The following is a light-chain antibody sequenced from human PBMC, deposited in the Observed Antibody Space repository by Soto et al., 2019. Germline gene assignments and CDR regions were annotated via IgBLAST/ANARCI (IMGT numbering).Light chain of an antibody. CDR2: DAS. CDR3: QQRSNWPWT. V-gene: IGKV3-11*01. Sequence: EIVLTQSPVTLSVSPGERVTLSCRASQRLSSNLAWYQQRPGQAPRLLIYDASNRATGIPARFSGSGSGTDFTLTISSLEPEDFAVYYCQQRSNWPWTFGQGTKVDIK. J-gene: IGKJ1*01. CDR1: QRLSSN.